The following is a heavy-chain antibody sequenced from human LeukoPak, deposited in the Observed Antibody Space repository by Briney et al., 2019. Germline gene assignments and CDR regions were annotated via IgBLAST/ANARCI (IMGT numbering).Heavy chain of an antibody. J-gene: IGHJ4*02. CDR1: GFTFSSYS. D-gene: IGHD4-17*01. Sequence: PGGSLRLSCAASGFTFSSYSMNWVRQAPGKGLEWVSSISSSSSYIYYADSVKGRFTISRDNAKNSLYLQMNSLRAEDTAVYYCARETQTTVTIDYWGQGTLVTVSS. CDR3: ARETQTTVTIDY. V-gene: IGHV3-21*01. CDR2: ISSSSSYI.